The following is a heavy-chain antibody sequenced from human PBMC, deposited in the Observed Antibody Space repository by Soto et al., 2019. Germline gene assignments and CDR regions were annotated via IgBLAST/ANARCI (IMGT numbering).Heavy chain of an antibody. CDR2: IYTSGST. V-gene: IGHV4-4*07. Sequence: QLQLQASGPGLVKPSETLSLTCTVSGGSISNYYWDWIRQPAGKGLAWIGRIYTSGSTNYNPSLKSRVTMSVDTSKNQFSLNLNSVTAADTAVYYCACQSQSVPFYSYYGMDVWGQGTTVTVSS. J-gene: IGHJ6*02. D-gene: IGHD4-17*01. CDR3: ACQSQSVPFYSYYGMDV. CDR1: GGSISNYY.